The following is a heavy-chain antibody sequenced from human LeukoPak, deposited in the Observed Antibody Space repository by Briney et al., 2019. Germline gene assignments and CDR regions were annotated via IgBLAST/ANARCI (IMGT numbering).Heavy chain of an antibody. CDR2: INPNSGGT. CDR3: ARVGRYYDSSGNFDY. Sequence: ASVKVSCKASGYTFTGYYMHWVRQAPGQGLEWMGWINPNSGGTNYAQKFQGRVTMTRDTSISTAYMKLSRLRSDDTAVYYCARVGRYYDSSGNFDYWGQGTLVTVSS. D-gene: IGHD3-22*01. CDR1: GYTFTGYY. J-gene: IGHJ4*02. V-gene: IGHV1-2*02.